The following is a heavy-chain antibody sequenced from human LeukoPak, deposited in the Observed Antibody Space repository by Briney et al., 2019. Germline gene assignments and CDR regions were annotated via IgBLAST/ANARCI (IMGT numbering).Heavy chain of an antibody. J-gene: IGHJ4*02. Sequence: SVKVSCKSSGGTFSSYAISWVRQAPGQGLEWMGGIIPIFGTANYAQKFQGRVTITTDESTSTAYMELSSLRSEDTAVYYCARDGEYSSSSGTFDYWGQGTLVTVSS. D-gene: IGHD6-6*01. CDR1: GGTFSSYA. CDR3: ARDGEYSSSSGTFDY. V-gene: IGHV1-69*05. CDR2: IIPIFGTA.